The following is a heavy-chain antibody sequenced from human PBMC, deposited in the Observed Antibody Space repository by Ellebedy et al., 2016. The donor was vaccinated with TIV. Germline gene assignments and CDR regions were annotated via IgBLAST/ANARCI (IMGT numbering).Heavy chain of an antibody. Sequence: SLKISXAASGFTFDDYAMHWVRQAPGKGLEWVSGISWNSGSIGYADSVKGRFTISRDNAKNSLYLQMNSLRAEDTAVYYCARAIVGALPLYWGQGTLVTVSS. V-gene: IGHV3-9*01. D-gene: IGHD1-26*01. CDR2: ISWNSGSI. CDR1: GFTFDDYA. CDR3: ARAIVGALPLY. J-gene: IGHJ4*02.